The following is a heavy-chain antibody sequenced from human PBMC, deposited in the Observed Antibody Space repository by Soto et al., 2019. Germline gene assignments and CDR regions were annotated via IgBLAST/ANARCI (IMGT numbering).Heavy chain of an antibody. CDR2: IYWNDDK. D-gene: IGHD1-26*01. J-gene: IGHJ4*02. V-gene: IGHV2-5*01. CDR3: AHSNNKWDSFGC. CDR1: GFSLSTSGVG. Sequence: QITLKESGPTLVKPTQTLTLTCTFSGFSLSTSGVGVGWIRQPPGKALEWLSLIYWNDDKRYSPSLKSRLTITYDPSKNPVGFTMTNMDPVDTGTYPCAHSNNKWDSFGCWGQGTLVTVSS.